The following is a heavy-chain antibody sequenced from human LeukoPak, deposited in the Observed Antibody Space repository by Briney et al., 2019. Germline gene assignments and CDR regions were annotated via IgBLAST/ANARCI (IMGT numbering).Heavy chain of an antibody. CDR2: INQHGSDG. D-gene: IGHD1-26*01. CDR3: AREPLVGAISDY. V-gene: IGHV3-7*01. CDR1: GFTFSDYW. J-gene: IGHJ4*02. Sequence: PGGSLRLSCAASGFTFSDYWMSWVRQTPGKGLEWVANINQHGSDGYSVDSVRGRFTISRDNAKNSLYLQMNSLRVEDTAVYYCAREPLVGAISDYWGPGTLVTVSS.